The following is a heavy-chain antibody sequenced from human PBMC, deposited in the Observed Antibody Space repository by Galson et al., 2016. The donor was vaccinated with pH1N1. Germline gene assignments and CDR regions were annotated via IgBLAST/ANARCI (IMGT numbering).Heavy chain of an antibody. CDR1: GYSLTNYW. J-gene: IGHJ4*02. CDR3: ASNRPGFRYFDWQKPHSFDY. Sequence: QSGAEVKKPGESLKISCEGFGYSLTNYWIVWVRQMPGQGLEWMGIIYLGDSHTSYSPSFQGQVTISADKSISTAYLERSGLKASDTATDYCASNRPGFRYFDWQKPHSFDYWGQGTLVTVSS. CDR2: IYLGDSHT. D-gene: IGHD3-9*01. V-gene: IGHV5-51*01.